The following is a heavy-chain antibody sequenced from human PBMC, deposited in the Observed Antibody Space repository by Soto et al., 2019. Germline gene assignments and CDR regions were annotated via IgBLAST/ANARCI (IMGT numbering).Heavy chain of an antibody. J-gene: IGHJ4*02. Sequence: SVKVSCKASGGTFSSYAISWVRQAPGQGLEWMGGIIPIFGTANYAQKFQGRVTITADESTSTAYMELSSLRSEDTAVYYCATDWWDSCCYYYPVVFLFWAQRTPVTGSS. V-gene: IGHV1-69*13. CDR3: ATDWWDSCCYYYPVVFLF. D-gene: IGHD3-22*01. CDR1: GGTFSSYA. CDR2: IIPIFGTA.